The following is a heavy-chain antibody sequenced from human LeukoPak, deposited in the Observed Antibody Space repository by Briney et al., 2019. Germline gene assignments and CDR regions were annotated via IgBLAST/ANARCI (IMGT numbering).Heavy chain of an antibody. D-gene: IGHD5-18*01. J-gene: IGHJ4*02. CDR1: GFTFSNYW. CDR2: IYSGGNT. CDR3: ARDKTAMGHFDC. V-gene: IGHV3-53*01. Sequence: GGSLRLSCVASGFTFSNYWMHWVRQPPGKGLEWVSIIYSGGNTYYADSVKGRFTISRDTSKNTLYLQMSSLRAEDTAVYYCARDKTAMGHFDCWGQGTLVTVSS.